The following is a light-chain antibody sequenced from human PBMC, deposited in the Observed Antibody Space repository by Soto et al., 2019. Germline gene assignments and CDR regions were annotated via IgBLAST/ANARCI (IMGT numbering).Light chain of an antibody. CDR1: SSDVGGYNY. CDR2: XXX. J-gene: IGLJ1*01. V-gene: IGLV2-14*01. CDR3: SSYTSSSYYV. Sequence: QSALTQPASVSGSPGQSITISCTGTSSDVGGYNYVSWYQQHPGKAPKLMIYXXXXXXXXXXXXXXXSKSGNTASLTISGXQAEXXXXXYCSSYTSSSYYVFGTGTKLTVL.